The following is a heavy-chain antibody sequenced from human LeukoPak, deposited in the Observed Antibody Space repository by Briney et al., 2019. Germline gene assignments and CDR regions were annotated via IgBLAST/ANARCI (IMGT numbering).Heavy chain of an antibody. CDR3: ARVRYDSSGSHGGADH. CDR2: ISSSGSYT. J-gene: IGHJ4*02. D-gene: IGHD3-22*01. V-gene: IGHV3-21*01. CDR1: GFTFSSYS. Sequence: GGSLRLSCAASGFTFSSYSMKWVRQAPGKGLEWVSSISSSGSYTYYAESVKGRFTISRDNAKNSLYLQMNSLRAEDTAIYYCARVRYDSSGSHGGADHWGQGTRVTVSS.